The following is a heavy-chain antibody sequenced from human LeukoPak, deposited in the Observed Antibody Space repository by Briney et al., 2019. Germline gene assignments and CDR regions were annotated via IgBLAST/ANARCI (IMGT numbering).Heavy chain of an antibody. CDR2: MNPNSGNT. Sequence: ASVKVSCKASGYTFTSYDINWVRQATGQGLEWMGWMNPNSGNTGYAQKFQGRVAMTRDTSISTAYMELSRLRSDDTAVYYCNLWFGESRILSWGQGTLVTVSS. V-gene: IGHV1-8*01. J-gene: IGHJ4*02. CDR3: NLWFGESRILS. D-gene: IGHD3-10*01. CDR1: GYTFTSYD.